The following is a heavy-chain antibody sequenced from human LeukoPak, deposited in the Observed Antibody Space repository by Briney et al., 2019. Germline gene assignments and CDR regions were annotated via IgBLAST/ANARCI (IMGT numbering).Heavy chain of an antibody. J-gene: IGHJ2*01. CDR1: GFTFDDYA. V-gene: IGHV3-9*01. CDR3: AKGPRAYWYFDR. CDR2: ISWNSGSI. Sequence: PGGSLRLSCAASGFTFDDYAMHWVRQAPGKGLEWVSGISWNSGSIGYADSVKGRFTISRDNAKNSLYLQMNRLRAEDTALYYCAKGPRAYWYFDRWVRGTLVTVCS.